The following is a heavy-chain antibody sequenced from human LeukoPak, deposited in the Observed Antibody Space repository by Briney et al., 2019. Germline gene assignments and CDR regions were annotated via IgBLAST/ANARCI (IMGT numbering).Heavy chain of an antibody. V-gene: IGHV4-59*01. Sequence: PSETLSLTCTVSGGSISTYFWNWIRQPPGKGLEWIGGIYYSGSTTYNPSLQSRVTISIDTSKNQFSLKLSSMTAADTAVYYCAREGEDTLVRGIPGGFDYWGQGTLVTVSS. D-gene: IGHD3-10*01. J-gene: IGHJ4*02. CDR3: AREGEDTLVRGIPGGFDY. CDR2: IYYSGST. CDR1: GGSISTYF.